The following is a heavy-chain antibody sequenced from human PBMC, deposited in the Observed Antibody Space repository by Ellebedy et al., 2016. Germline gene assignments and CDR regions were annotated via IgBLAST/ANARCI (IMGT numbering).Heavy chain of an antibody. V-gene: IGHV4-4*07. CDR1: GGSVDTYY. CDR3: ATLTIPGGSDS. J-gene: IGHJ4*02. CDR2: ISTIGNT. Sequence: SETLSLXXTVSGGSVDTYYWTWIRQSPGKGLEWIGRISTIGNTIYNPSLKSRVTMSVDASKNHFSLELTSVTAADTAVYYCATLTIPGGSDSWGQGTLVTVSS. D-gene: IGHD3-3*01.